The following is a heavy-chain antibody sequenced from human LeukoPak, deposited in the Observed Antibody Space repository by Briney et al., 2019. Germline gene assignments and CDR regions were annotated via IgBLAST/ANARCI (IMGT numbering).Heavy chain of an antibody. D-gene: IGHD3-22*01. V-gene: IGHV4-59*11. CDR3: ARRCWGGYYYACNHFDY. CDR1: GGSISSHY. Sequence: PSETLSLTCTVSGGSISSHYWSWIRQPPGKGLEWIGYIYYSGSTNYNPSLKSRVTISVDTSKNQFSLKLSSVTAADTAVYYCARRCWGGYYYACNHFDYWGQGTLVTVSS. J-gene: IGHJ4*02. CDR2: IYYSGST.